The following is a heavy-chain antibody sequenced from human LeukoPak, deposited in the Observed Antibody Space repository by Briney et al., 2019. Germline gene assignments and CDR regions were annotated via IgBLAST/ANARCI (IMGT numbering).Heavy chain of an antibody. CDR3: AREQNYMVRGVNDAFDI. Sequence: SETLSLTCTVSDGSISSYYCNWIRKPPPQGLKLNGRIYTSGSTNYNPSLKSRVTISVDKSKNQFSLKLSSVTAADTAVYYCAREQNYMVRGVNDAFDIWGQGTMVTVSS. CDR1: DGSISSYY. D-gene: IGHD3-10*01. CDR2: IYTSGST. V-gene: IGHV4-4*07. J-gene: IGHJ3*02.